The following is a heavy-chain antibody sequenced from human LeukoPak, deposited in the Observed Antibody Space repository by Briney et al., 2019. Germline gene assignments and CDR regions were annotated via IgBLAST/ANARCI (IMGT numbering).Heavy chain of an antibody. V-gene: IGHV3-30*02. CDR1: RFTFSSYG. Sequence: GGSLRLSCAASRFTFSSYGMHWVRQAPGKGLEWVAYIQYDGSNEQHADSVKGRFSISRDSPKNILYLQMNSLRAEDTAVYYCAKDRCSNGVGCYYYYMDVWGKGTTVTISS. CDR3: AKDRCSNGVGCYYYYMDV. D-gene: IGHD2-8*01. J-gene: IGHJ6*03. CDR2: IQYDGSNE.